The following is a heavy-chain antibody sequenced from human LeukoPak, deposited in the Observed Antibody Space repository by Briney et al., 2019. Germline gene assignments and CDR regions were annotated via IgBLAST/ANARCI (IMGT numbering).Heavy chain of an antibody. CDR2: INPNSGGT. CDR3: ARPQFSIAAAVSYNWFDP. D-gene: IGHD6-13*01. CDR1: GYTFTGYY. V-gene: IGHV1-2*02. Sequence: ASVKVSCKASGYTFTGYYMHWVRQAPGQGLEWMGWINPNSGGTNYGQKFQGRVTMTRDTSISTAYMELSRLRSDDTAVYYCARPQFSIAAAVSYNWFDPWGQGTLVTVSS. J-gene: IGHJ5*02.